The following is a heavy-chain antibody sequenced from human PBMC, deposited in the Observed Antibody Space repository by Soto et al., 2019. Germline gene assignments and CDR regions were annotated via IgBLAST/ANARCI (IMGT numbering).Heavy chain of an antibody. V-gene: IGHV3-33*01. CDR3: AREDIVVVPAAITKGYYYYGMDV. D-gene: IGHD2-2*01. CDR2: IWYDGSNK. J-gene: IGHJ6*02. CDR1: GFTFSSYG. Sequence: QVQLVESGGGVVQPGRSLRLSCAASGFTFSSYGMHWVRQAPGKGLEWVAVIWYDGSNKYYADSVKGRFTISRDNSKNTLYLQMNSLRAEDTAVYYCAREDIVVVPAAITKGYYYYGMDVSGQGTTVTVSS.